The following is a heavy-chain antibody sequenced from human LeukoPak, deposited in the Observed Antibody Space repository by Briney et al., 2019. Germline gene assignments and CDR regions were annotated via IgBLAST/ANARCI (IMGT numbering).Heavy chain of an antibody. CDR1: GGSLSPYY. J-gene: IGHJ4*02. CDR2: IYSSGTT. CDR3: ARFTGYSSG. Sequence: SETLSLTCTISGGSLSPYYWNWIRQPAGKGLEWIGRIYSSGTTNYNPSLRSRVSMSVDTSKNQFSLKLSSVTAADTAVYYCARFTGYSSGWGQGTLVTVSS. D-gene: IGHD6-19*01. V-gene: IGHV4-4*07.